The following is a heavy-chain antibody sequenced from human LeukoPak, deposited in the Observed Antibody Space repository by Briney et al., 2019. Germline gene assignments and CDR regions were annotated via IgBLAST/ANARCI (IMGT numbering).Heavy chain of an antibody. Sequence: ASVKVSCKASGYTFTSYAMHWVRQAPGQRLEWMGWINAGNGNTKYSQKFQGRVIITRDTSASTAYMELSSLRSEDTAVYYCARARLNRGYYAPGYAFDIWGQGTMVTVSS. CDR1: GYTFTSYA. D-gene: IGHD1-26*01. CDR2: INAGNGNT. V-gene: IGHV1-3*01. CDR3: ARARLNRGYYAPGYAFDI. J-gene: IGHJ3*02.